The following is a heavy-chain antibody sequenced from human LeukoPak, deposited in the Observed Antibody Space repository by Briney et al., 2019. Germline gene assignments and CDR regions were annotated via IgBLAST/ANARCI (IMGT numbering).Heavy chain of an antibody. CDR2: INPNSGGT. V-gene: IGHV1-2*02. Sequence: GASVKLSCTASGYTFTGYYMYSVRQAPGQGLGWMGWINPNSGGTNYAQKFRGRVTMTRDTSISTAYMELSRLRSDDTAVYYCASGGPYTAMVYVSYWGQGTLVTVSS. D-gene: IGHD5-18*01. CDR3: ASGGPYTAMVYVSY. CDR1: GYTFTGYY. J-gene: IGHJ4*02.